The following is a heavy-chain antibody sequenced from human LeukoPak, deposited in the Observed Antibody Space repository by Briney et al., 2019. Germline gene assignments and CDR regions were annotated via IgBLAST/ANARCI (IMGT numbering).Heavy chain of an antibody. CDR3: AKDSSRGSSGSDY. Sequence: QPGRSLRLSCAASGFTFSSYGMHWVRQAPGKGLEWVAVISYDGSNKYYADSVKGRFTISRDNSKNTLYLQMNSLRAEDTAVYYCAKDSSRGSSGSDYWGQGTLVTVSS. J-gene: IGHJ4*02. CDR1: GFTFSSYG. CDR2: ISYDGSNK. V-gene: IGHV3-30*18. D-gene: IGHD6-6*01.